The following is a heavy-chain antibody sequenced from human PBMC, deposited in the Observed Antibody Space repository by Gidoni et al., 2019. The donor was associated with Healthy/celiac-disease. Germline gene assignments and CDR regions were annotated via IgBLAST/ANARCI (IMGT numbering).Heavy chain of an antibody. CDR3: ARDYSNYVHWFDP. D-gene: IGHD4-4*01. V-gene: IGHV3-11*01. CDR1: GFTFSDYY. J-gene: IGHJ5*02. CDR2: ISSSGSTI. Sequence: QVQLGESGGGLVKPGGSRRLSCAAAGFTFSDYYMSWIRQAPGKGLEWVSYISSSGSTIYYADSVKGRFTISRDNAKNSLYLQMNSLRAEDTAVYYCARDYSNYVHWFDPWGQGTLVTVSS.